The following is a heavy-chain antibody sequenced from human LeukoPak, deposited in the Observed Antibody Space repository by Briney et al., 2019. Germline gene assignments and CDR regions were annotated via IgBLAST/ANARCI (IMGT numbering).Heavy chain of an antibody. D-gene: IGHD5-18*01. V-gene: IGHV3-21*01. CDR3: ARERVSYGNKYNWFDP. CDR1: GFTFSSYS. Sequence: GGSLRLSCAASGFTFSSYSMNWVRQAPGKGLEWVSSISSSSSYIYYADSVKGRFTISRDNAKNSLYLQMNSLRAEDTAVYYCARERVSYGNKYNWFDPWGQGTLVTVSS. J-gene: IGHJ5*02. CDR2: ISSSSSYI.